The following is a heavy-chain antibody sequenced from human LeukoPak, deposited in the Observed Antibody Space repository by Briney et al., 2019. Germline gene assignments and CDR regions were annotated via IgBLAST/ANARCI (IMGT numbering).Heavy chain of an antibody. D-gene: IGHD2-8*01. CDR3: ARVVRSDSFDYDYYYAMDV. CDR1: GFTFTMYS. Sequence: ASVKVSFKASGFTFTMYSITWVRQAPGQGLEWMGWISDYNGNTNYAQKYQGRVIVTTDTSTTTAYMELRSLRSDDTAVYYCARVVRSDSFDYDYYYAMDVWGQGTTVTVSS. CDR2: ISDYNGNT. J-gene: IGHJ6*02. V-gene: IGHV1-18*01.